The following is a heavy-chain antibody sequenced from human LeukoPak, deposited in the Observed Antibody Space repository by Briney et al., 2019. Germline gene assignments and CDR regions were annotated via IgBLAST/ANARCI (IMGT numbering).Heavy chain of an antibody. V-gene: IGHV3-43*02. D-gene: IGHD3-16*01. CDR3: AKGGGRGYYFDY. CDR2: ISGVGGST. CDR1: GFTFEDYA. J-gene: IGHJ4*02. Sequence: GGSLRLSCAAFGFTFEDYAMHGGCPGPGKGLGWVSLISGVGGSTYSADSVKGRFTISRDNSKNSLYLQMNSLRTEDTALYYCAKGGGRGYYFDYWGQGTLVTVSS.